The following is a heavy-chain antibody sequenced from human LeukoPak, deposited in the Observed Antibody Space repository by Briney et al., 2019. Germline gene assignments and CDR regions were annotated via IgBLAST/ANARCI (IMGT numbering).Heavy chain of an antibody. J-gene: IGHJ4*02. V-gene: IGHV3-30-3*01. CDR2: ISYDGSSK. Sequence: GGSLRLSCAASGFTFSNYARHWVRQAPGKGLDWVALISYDGSSKYYADSVKGRFTISRDSSTLYLQMNSLRTEDTAVYYCARGSVGTPPPFDYWGQGTLVTVSS. D-gene: IGHD2-15*01. CDR3: ARGSVGTPPPFDY. CDR1: GFTFSNYA.